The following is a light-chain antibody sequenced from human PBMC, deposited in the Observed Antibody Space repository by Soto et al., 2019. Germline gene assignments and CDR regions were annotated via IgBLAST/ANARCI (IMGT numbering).Light chain of an antibody. CDR2: AAS. V-gene: IGKV1-39*01. J-gene: IGKJ5*01. Sequence: DIQMTQSPSSLSASVGDRVTITCRASQSISSYLNWYQQKPGHAPKLLIYAASSLHSGVPSRFSGSGSGTDFTLTISSLQPEDFATYDCQQSYSTPLITFGQGTRLEIK. CDR1: QSISSY. CDR3: QQSYSTPLIT.